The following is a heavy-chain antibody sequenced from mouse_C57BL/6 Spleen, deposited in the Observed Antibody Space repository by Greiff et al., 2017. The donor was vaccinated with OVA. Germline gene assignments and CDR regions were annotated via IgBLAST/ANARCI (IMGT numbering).Heavy chain of an antibody. CDR3: ARVKLSVDYAMDY. D-gene: IGHD1-1*01. Sequence: QVQLKQPGAELVKPGASVKLSCKASGYTFTSYWMHWVKQRPGRGLEWIGRIDPNSGGTKYNEKFKSKATLTVDKPSSTAYMQLSSLTSEDSAVYYCARVKLSVDYAMDYWGQGTSVTVSS. J-gene: IGHJ4*01. CDR2: IDPNSGGT. CDR1: GYTFTSYW. V-gene: IGHV1-72*01.